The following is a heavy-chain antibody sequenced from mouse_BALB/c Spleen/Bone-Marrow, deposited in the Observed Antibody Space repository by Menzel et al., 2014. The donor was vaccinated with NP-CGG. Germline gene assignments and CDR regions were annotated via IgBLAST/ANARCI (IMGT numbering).Heavy chain of an antibody. V-gene: IGHV1-9*01. CDR2: ILPGSGST. D-gene: IGHD1-1*01. CDR1: GYTFSRYW. J-gene: IGHJ1*01. CDR3: ARWGYGSSYVGYFDD. Sequence: QVQLKESGAELMKPGASVKISCKATGYTFSRYWIEWVKRRPGHGLEWIGEILPGSGSTNYNEKFKGKATFTADTSSNTAYMQLSSLTSEDSAVYYCARWGYGSSYVGYFDDWGAGTTVTVSS.